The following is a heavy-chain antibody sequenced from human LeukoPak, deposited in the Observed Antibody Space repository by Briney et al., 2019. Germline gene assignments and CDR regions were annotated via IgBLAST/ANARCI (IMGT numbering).Heavy chain of an antibody. V-gene: IGHV3-21*01. CDR1: GFTFSSYS. CDR3: ARDKTTTLDAFDI. J-gene: IGHJ3*02. Sequence: GGSLRLSCAASGFTFSSYSMNWVRQTPGKGLEWVSSISSTGTYIYYADSVKGRFTISRDNAKNSLYLQMNSLRAEDTAVYYCARDKTTTLDAFDIWGQGTMVTVSS. CDR2: ISSTGTYI. D-gene: IGHD4-17*01.